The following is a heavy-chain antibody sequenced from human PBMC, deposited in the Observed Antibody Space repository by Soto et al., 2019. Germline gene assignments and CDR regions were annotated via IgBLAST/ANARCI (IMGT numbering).Heavy chain of an antibody. CDR3: ARGPSMYSSGWYVLY. J-gene: IGHJ4*02. Sequence: SETLSLTCAVYGGSFSGYYWSWIRQPPGKGLEWIGEINHSGSTNYNPSLKSRVTISVDTSKNQFSLKLSSVTAADTAVYYCARGPSMYSSGWYVLYWGQGTLVTVSS. D-gene: IGHD6-19*01. CDR2: INHSGST. CDR1: GGSFSGYY. V-gene: IGHV4-34*01.